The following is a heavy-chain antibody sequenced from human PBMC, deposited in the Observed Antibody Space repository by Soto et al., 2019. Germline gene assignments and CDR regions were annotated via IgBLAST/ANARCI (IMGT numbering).Heavy chain of an antibody. CDR3: ARDSFPPYSSSSKGFDY. Sequence: NPSETLSLTCTVSGGSISGSYWSWIRQTPGKVLEWVGYIHYSGSTNYNPSLKSRVTMSVDSAKNQFSLKMRSVTAADTAVYYCARDSFPPYSSSSKGFDYWGQGSLVTVSS. V-gene: IGHV4-59*01. CDR2: IHYSGST. CDR1: GGSISGSY. J-gene: IGHJ4*02. D-gene: IGHD6-6*01.